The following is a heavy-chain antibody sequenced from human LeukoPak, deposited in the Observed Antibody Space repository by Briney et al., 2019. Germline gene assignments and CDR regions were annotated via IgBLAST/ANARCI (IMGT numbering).Heavy chain of an antibody. CDR2: IYYSGST. CDR1: GGSXSSYY. CDR3: ARQETYYYDSSGFFDY. J-gene: IGHJ4*02. Sequence: ETLSLTCXVSGGSXSSYYWSWIRQPPGKGLEWIGYIYYSGSTNYNPSLKSRVTISVDTSKNQFSLKLSSVTAADTAVYYCARQETYYYDSSGFFDYWGQGTLVTVSS. D-gene: IGHD3-22*01. V-gene: IGHV4-59*08.